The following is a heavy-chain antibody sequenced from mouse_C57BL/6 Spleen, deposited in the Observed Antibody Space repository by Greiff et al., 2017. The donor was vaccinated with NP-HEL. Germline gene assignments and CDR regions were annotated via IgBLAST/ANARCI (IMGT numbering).Heavy chain of an antibody. V-gene: IGHV1-82*01. CDR3: ARSTNFYYFDY. CDR2: IYPGDGDT. CDR1: GYAFSSSW. Sequence: VQLQQPGPELVKPGASVKISCKASGYAFSSSWMNWVKQRPGKGLEWIGRIYPGDGDTNYNGKFKGKATLTADKSSSTAYMQLSSLTSEDSAVYFCARSTNFYYFDYWGQGTTLTVSS. J-gene: IGHJ2*01. D-gene: IGHD4-1*01.